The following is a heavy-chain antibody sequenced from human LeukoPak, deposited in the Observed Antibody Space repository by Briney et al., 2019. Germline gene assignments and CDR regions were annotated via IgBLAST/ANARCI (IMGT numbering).Heavy chain of an antibody. CDR2: IRYDGGNK. CDR3: ASLWIQLWPSTADDDY. CDR1: GFTFSSYG. V-gene: IGHV3-30*02. D-gene: IGHD5-18*01. Sequence: GGSLRLSCAASGFTFSSYGMHWVRQAPGKGLEWVAFIRYDGGNKYYADSVKGRFTISRDNSKNTLYLQMNSLRAEDTAVYYCASLWIQLWPSTADDDYWGQGTLVTVSS. J-gene: IGHJ4*02.